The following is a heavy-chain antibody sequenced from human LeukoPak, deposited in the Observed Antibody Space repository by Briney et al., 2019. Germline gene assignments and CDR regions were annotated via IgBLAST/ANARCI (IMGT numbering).Heavy chain of an antibody. Sequence: GGSLRLSCAASGFTVSDNYMTWVRQAPGKGLQWVSVIYSGGSSYYADSVKGRFTISRDNSKNTLYLQMNSLRAEDTAVYYCTRDFSYWGQGTLVTVSS. CDR1: GFTVSDNY. V-gene: IGHV3-66*01. CDR2: IYSGGSS. J-gene: IGHJ4*02. D-gene: IGHD3-3*01. CDR3: TRDFSY.